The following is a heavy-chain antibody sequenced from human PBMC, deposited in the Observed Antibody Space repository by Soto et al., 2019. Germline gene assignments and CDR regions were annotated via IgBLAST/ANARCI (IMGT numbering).Heavy chain of an antibody. J-gene: IGHJ6*02. V-gene: IGHV3-13*05. Sequence: EVQLVESGGGLVQPGGSLRLSCAASGFTFRNYDMHWVRQGTGKGLEWVSGISAAGDPDYADSVEGRFTISRENAQNSLFLQMNSLRVGDTAVYYCARIDRDFYGLDVWGQGTTVIVSS. CDR1: GFTFRNYD. CDR2: ISAAGDP. CDR3: ARIDRDFYGLDV. D-gene: IGHD3-9*01.